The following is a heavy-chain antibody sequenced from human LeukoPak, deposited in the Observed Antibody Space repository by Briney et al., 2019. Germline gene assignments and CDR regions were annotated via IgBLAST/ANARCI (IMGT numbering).Heavy chain of an antibody. V-gene: IGHV3-30*18. CDR2: ISYDGSNK. J-gene: IGHJ6*03. Sequence: PGGSLRLSCAASGFTFSSYGMHWFRQAPGKGLEWVAVISYDGSNKYYADSVKGRFTISRDNSKNTLYLQMNSLRAEDTAVYYCAKSLMVFPYYYYYYMDVWGKGTTVTVSS. CDR3: AKSLMVFPYYYYYYMDV. D-gene: IGHD2-8*01. CDR1: GFTFSSYG.